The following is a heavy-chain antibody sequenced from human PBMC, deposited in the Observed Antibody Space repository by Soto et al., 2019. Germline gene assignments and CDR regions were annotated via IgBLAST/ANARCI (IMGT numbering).Heavy chain of an antibody. Sequence: SETLSLTCAVYGGSFSGYYWSWIRQPPGKGLEWIGEINHSGRTNYNPSLKSRVTISVDTSKNQFSLKLSSVTAADTAVYYCARVVYYYGSGPFDYWGQGTLVTVSS. V-gene: IGHV4-34*01. CDR3: ARVVYYYGSGPFDY. D-gene: IGHD3-10*01. CDR1: GGSFSGYY. CDR2: INHSGRT. J-gene: IGHJ4*02.